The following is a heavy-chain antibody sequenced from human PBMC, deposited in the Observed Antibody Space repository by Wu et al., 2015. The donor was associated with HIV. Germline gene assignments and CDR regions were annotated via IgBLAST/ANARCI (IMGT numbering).Heavy chain of an antibody. CDR1: GYTFTTYG. CDR3: ARDNFRITMVRGTLWCFDI. CDR2: ISAYNGNT. J-gene: IGHJ3*02. D-gene: IGHD3-10*01. V-gene: IGHV1-18*01. Sequence: QVQLVQSGAEVKKPGASVKVSCKASGYTFTTYGISWVRQAPGQGLEWMGWISAYNGNTNYAQKLQGRVTMTTDTSTSTAYMELRSLRSDDTAVYYCARDNFRITMVRGTLWCFDIWAKGQWSPSLQ.